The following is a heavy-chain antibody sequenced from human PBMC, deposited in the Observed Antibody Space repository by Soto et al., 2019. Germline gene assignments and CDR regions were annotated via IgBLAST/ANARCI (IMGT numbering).Heavy chain of an antibody. CDR3: AKGDSRSLLDY. CDR1: GYTLTEVS. J-gene: IGHJ4*02. Sequence: ASVKVSCKISGYTLTEVSMHWVRQPPGKGLEWMGGLDPEDGETIYAQNFQGRVTMTEDTSTDTAYMELSSLRSEDTDVYYCAKGDSRSLLDYWGQRPLAIVSS. CDR2: LDPEDGET. D-gene: IGHD6-13*01. V-gene: IGHV1-24*01.